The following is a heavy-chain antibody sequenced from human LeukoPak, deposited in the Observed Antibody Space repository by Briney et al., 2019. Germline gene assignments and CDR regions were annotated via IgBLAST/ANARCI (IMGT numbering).Heavy chain of an antibody. J-gene: IGHJ4*02. CDR3: ARDRGGIVVVPAAIDY. D-gene: IGHD2-2*02. V-gene: IGHV3-30*02. Sequence: GGSLRLSCAASGFTFSSYGMHWVRQAPGKGLEWVAFIRYDGSNKYYADSVKGRFTISRDNSKNTLYLQMNSLRGEDTAVYYCARDRGGIVVVPAAIDYWGQGTLVTVSS. CDR1: GFTFSSYG. CDR2: IRYDGSNK.